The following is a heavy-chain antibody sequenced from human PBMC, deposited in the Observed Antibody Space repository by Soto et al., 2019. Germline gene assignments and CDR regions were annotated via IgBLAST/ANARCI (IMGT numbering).Heavy chain of an antibody. J-gene: IGHJ5*02. CDR2: IHYSGST. V-gene: IGHV4-59*01. CDR1: GGSISSYY. CDR3: ARDLTVGGWFDP. Sequence: SETLSLTCTVSGGSISSYYWSWIRQPPGKGLEWIGYIHYSGSTNYNPSLKSRVTISVDTSKNQFSLKLSSVTAADTAVYYCARDLTVGGWFDPWGQGMLVTVSS. D-gene: IGHD2-21*02.